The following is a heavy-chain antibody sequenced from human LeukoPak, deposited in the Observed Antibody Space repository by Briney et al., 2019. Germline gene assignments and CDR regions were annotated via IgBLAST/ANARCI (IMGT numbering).Heavy chain of an antibody. Sequence: ASVKVSCKASGYTFTSYGISWVRQAPGQGLEWMGWISAYNGNTNYAQKLQGRVTMTTDTSTSTACMELRSLRSDDTAVYYCARDAAEYSSGWYISKYWGQGTLVTVSS. V-gene: IGHV1-18*01. CDR2: ISAYNGNT. J-gene: IGHJ4*02. CDR3: ARDAAEYSSGWYISKY. D-gene: IGHD6-19*01. CDR1: GYTFTSYG.